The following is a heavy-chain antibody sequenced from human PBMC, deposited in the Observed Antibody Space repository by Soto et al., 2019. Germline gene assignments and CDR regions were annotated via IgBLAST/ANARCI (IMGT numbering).Heavy chain of an antibody. V-gene: IGHV3-23*01. CDR3: XXXXXXXXXXXXXXX. J-gene: IGHJ4*02. Sequence: KGLEWLSFIGGGAIITYYADSVRGRFSVSRDNSKNTMYLQMSSLRAEDTAVYYXXXXXXXXXXXXXXXXWGPGTLVTVSS. CDR2: IGGGAIIT.